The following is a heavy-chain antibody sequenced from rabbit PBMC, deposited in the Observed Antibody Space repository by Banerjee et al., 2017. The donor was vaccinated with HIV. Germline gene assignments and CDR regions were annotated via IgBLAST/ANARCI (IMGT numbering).Heavy chain of an antibody. CDR2: IYSGSSGST. CDR3: ARNGGMLDYKL. Sequence: QEQLEESGGGLVKPEGSLTLTCKASGFSFSNKYVMCWVRQAPGKGLEWIACIYSGSSGSTYYASRAKGRFTISKTSSTTVTLEMTSLTAADTATYFCARNGGMLDYKLWGQGTLVTVS. D-gene: IGHD6-1*01. V-gene: IGHV1S45*01. CDR1: GFSFSNKYV. J-gene: IGHJ3*01.